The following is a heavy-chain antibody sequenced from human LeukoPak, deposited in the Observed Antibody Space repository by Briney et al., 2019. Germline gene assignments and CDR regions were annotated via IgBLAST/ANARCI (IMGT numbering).Heavy chain of an antibody. V-gene: IGHV1-2*02. D-gene: IGHD6-13*01. CDR3: ARDGEAAAGTFDY. J-gene: IGHJ4*02. Sequence: ASVKVSCKASGYTFTGYYMHWVRQAPGQGLEWMGWINPNSGGTNYAQKLQGRVTMTTDTSTSTAYMELRSLRSDDTAVYYCARDGEAAAGTFDYWGQGTLVTVSS. CDR2: INPNSGGT. CDR1: GYTFTGYY.